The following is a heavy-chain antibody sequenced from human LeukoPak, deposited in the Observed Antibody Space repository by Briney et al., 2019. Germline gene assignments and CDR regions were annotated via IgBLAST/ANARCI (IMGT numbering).Heavy chain of an antibody. Sequence: GGSLRLSCAASGFTFNSYAMTWVRQAPGKGLEWVGFIRGKALGWTTEYAASVKGRFSMSRDDSKNIAYLQMDNLKTEDTAVYYCSTDFWRLGFDYWGQGTLVTVSS. J-gene: IGHJ4*02. V-gene: IGHV3-49*04. D-gene: IGHD3-3*01. CDR1: GFTFNSYA. CDR2: IRGKALGWTT. CDR3: STDFWRLGFDY.